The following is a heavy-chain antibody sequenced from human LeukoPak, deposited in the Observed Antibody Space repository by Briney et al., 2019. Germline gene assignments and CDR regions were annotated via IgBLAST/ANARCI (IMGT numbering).Heavy chain of an antibody. J-gene: IGHJ6*02. CDR3: ARDLRSEWLRFSYYYGIDV. D-gene: IGHD5-12*01. CDR1: GYTFTRYG. CDR2: ISAYNGNT. Sequence: ASVKVSCKASGYTFTRYGISWVRQSPGQGLEWMGWISAYNGNTNYAQKLQGRVTMTTDTSTSTAYMELRSLRSDDTAVYYCARDLRSEWLRFSYYYGIDVWGQGTTVTVSS. V-gene: IGHV1-18*01.